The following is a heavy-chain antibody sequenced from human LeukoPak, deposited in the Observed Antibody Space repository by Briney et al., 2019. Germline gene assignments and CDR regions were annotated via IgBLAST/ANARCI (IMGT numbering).Heavy chain of an antibody. V-gene: IGHV4-39*01. Sequence: SETLSLTCTVSGGSIRSSSYYWGWIRQPPGKGLEWIGSIYYSGSTYYNPSLKSRVTISVDTSKNQFSLKLSSVTAADTAVYYCARHITVTRRQPLFDYWGQGTLVTVSS. CDR3: ARHITVTRRQPLFDY. D-gene: IGHD4-17*01. CDR2: IYYSGST. J-gene: IGHJ4*02. CDR1: GGSIRSSSYY.